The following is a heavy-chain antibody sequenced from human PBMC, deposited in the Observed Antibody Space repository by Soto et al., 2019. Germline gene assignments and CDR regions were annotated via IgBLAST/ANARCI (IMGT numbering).Heavy chain of an antibody. Sequence: GSLRLSCAASDFTFSNAWMSWVRQAPGKGLEWVGRIKSRSDGGTTDYAAPVKGRFTISRDDSKNTLFLQMNTLRTEDTALYYCSADPGVGAAKRGFEYWGQGALVTVSS. CDR1: DFTFSNAW. CDR2: IKSRSDGGTT. CDR3: SADPGVGAAKRGFEY. D-gene: IGHD1-26*01. J-gene: IGHJ4*02. V-gene: IGHV3-15*07.